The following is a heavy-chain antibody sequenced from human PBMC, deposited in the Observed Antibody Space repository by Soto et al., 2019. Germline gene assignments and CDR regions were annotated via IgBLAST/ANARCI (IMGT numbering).Heavy chain of an antibody. CDR1: GGSISSSSYY. J-gene: IGHJ4*02. D-gene: IGHD6-25*01. CDR3: AREYSSAPDY. Sequence: SETLSLTCTVSGGSISSSSYYWGWIRHPPGKGLEWIGSIYYSGSTFYSPSLRSRVTISVDTSRNQFSLRVSSVTAADTAVYYCAREYSSAPDYWGQGTLVTVSS. V-gene: IGHV4-39*02. CDR2: IYYSGST.